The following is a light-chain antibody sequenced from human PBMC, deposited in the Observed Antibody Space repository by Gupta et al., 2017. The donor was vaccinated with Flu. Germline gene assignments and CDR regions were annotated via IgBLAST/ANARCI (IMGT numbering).Light chain of an antibody. CDR3: SSFAVTNTLI. J-gene: IGLJ2*01. V-gene: IGLV2-8*01. CDR1: SSDVGGYTS. Sequence: QSALTQPPSASGSPGQSVTISCTGTSSDVGGYTSVSWYQQHPGKAPKVMIYDVTKRPSGVPDRFSGSKSGNTASLTVSGLHAEDEADYYCSSFAVTNTLIFGGGTKLTVL. CDR2: DVT.